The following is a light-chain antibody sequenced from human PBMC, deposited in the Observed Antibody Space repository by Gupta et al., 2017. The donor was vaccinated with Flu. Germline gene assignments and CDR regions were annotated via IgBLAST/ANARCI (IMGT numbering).Light chain of an antibody. CDR3: SSYTSGTLAYV. CDR1: GSDVGTYNY. V-gene: IGLV2-14*04. CDR2: YVS. J-gene: IGLJ1*01. Sequence: ITISCTGTGSDVGTYNYVSWYQQHPDKAPKLMIYYVSNRPSGVSNRFSGSKSGNTASLTISGLQAEDESDYYCSSYTSGTLAYVFGGGTKVTVL.